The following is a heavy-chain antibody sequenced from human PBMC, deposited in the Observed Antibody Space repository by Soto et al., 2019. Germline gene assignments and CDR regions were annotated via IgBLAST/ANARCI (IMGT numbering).Heavy chain of an antibody. D-gene: IGHD4-4*01. CDR1: GGSISSGGYY. J-gene: IGHJ4*02. V-gene: IGHV4-31*03. CDR2: IYYSGST. CDR3: AREVDYSNSGNPLFDY. Sequence: SETLSLTCTVSGGSISSGGYYWSWIRQHPGKGLEWIGYIYYSGSTYYNPSLKSRVTISVDTSKNQFSLKLSSVTAADTAVYYCAREVDYSNSGNPLFDYWGQGTLVTVSS.